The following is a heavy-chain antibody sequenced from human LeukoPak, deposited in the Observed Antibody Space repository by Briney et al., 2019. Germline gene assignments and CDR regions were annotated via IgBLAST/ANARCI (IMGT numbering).Heavy chain of an antibody. CDR3: AREGHGVDTAMGQGY. V-gene: IGHV3-21*01. D-gene: IGHD5-18*01. CDR2: ISSSSSYI. Sequence: KPGGSLRLSCAASGFTFSSYSMNWVRQAPGKGLEWVSSISSSSSYIYYADSVKGRFTISRDNAKNSLYLQMNSLRAEDTAVYYCAREGHGVDTAMGQGYWGQGTLVTVSS. J-gene: IGHJ4*02. CDR1: GFTFSSYS.